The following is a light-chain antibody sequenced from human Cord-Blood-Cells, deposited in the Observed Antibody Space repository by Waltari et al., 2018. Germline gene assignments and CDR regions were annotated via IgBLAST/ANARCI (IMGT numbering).Light chain of an antibody. CDR1: QSVSSSY. CDR2: GAS. J-gene: IGKJ4*01. V-gene: IGKV3-20*01. Sequence: SLSPGERATLSCRASQSVSSSYLAWYQQKPGQAPRLLIYGASSRATGIPDRFSGSGSGTDFTLTISRLEPEDFAVYYCQQYGSSLALTFGGGTKVEIK. CDR3: QQYGSSLALT.